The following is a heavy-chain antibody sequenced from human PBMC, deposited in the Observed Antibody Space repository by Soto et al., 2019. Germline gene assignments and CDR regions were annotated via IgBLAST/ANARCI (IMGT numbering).Heavy chain of an antibody. CDR3: ARRYGYSFDY. CDR2: IYYSGTT. CDR1: GGSFSDYY. D-gene: IGHD5-18*01. Sequence: SETLSLTCAVYGGSFSDYYWSWIRQAPGKGLEWIGYIYYSGTTNYNPSLKSRVTISVDTSKNQLSLKLSSVTAADTAVYYCARRYGYSFDYWGQGTLVT. J-gene: IGHJ4*02. V-gene: IGHV4-59*08.